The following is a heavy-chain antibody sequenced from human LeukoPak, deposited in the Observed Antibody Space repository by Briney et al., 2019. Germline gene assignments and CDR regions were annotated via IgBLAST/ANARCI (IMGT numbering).Heavy chain of an antibody. CDR3: ARDLNSNNSNPGWFDP. D-gene: IGHD4-11*01. Sequence: GGSLRLSCAASGFTFTTYGIHFVRQAPGKGLEWVALIWHDGNRQYYADSVKGRFTISRDDSKNTVSLQMNSLRAEDTAIYYCARDLNSNNSNPGWFDPWGQGTLVTVSP. CDR2: IWHDGNRQ. CDR1: GFTFTTYG. V-gene: IGHV3-33*01. J-gene: IGHJ5*02.